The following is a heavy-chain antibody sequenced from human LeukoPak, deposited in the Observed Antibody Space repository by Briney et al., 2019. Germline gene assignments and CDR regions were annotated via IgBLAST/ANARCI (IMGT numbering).Heavy chain of an antibody. D-gene: IGHD1-26*01. Sequence: SETLTLTCTVSGGSISSHYWSWIRQPPGKGLEWIGYIYYSGSTNYTPSLKSRVTISVDTSKNQFSLKLSSVTAADTAVYYCARASGGSYYFDYWGQGTLVTVSS. V-gene: IGHV4-59*11. CDR1: GGSISSHY. J-gene: IGHJ4*02. CDR2: IYYSGST. CDR3: ARASGGSYYFDY.